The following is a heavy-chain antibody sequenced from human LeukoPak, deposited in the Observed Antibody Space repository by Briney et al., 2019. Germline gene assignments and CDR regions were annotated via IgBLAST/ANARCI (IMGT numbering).Heavy chain of an antibody. CDR2: ISSSSSTI. CDR3: ARTYYDFWSGYYSHEGNPFYY. J-gene: IGHJ4*02. D-gene: IGHD3-3*01. V-gene: IGHV3-48*01. Sequence: GGSLRLSCAASGFTFSSYSMNWVRQAPGKGLEWVSDISSSSSTIYYADSVKGRFTISRDNAKNSLYLEMNSLRAEDTAVYYCARTYYDFWSGYYSHEGNPFYYWGQGTLVTVSS. CDR1: GFTFSSYS.